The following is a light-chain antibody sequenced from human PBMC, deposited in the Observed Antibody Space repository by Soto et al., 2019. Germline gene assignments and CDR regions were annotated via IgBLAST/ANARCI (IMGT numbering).Light chain of an antibody. CDR3: QQYNKWPPLT. CDR1: QTISSK. V-gene: IGKV3-15*01. Sequence: EIVMTQSPPTLSVSPGERATLSCRASQTISSKIAWYQQKPGQAPRLLIYAASTRATGIPARFSGSGSGTEFTLTISSLQSEDFAVYYCQQYNKWPPLTFGGGTKVEIK. CDR2: AAS. J-gene: IGKJ4*01.